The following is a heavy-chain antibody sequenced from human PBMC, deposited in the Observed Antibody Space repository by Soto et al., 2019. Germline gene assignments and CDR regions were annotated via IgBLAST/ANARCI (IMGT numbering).Heavy chain of an antibody. CDR3: ARSPFLECN. J-gene: IGHJ4*02. Sequence: EVQLVESGGGLAQPGGSLRLSCAASRFPFSSYEMNWVRQPPGKGLEWVSYISSSGGTIYYADSVKGRFTISRDNAKNSLFLQMNSLRVEDTAVYYCARSPFLECNWAQGTLVTVSS. CDR2: ISSSGGTI. V-gene: IGHV3-48*03. CDR1: RFPFSSYE. D-gene: IGHD3-3*02.